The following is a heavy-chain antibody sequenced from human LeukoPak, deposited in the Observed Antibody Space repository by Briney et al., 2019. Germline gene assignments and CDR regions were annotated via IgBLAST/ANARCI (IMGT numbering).Heavy chain of an antibody. CDR2: IYASGTT. D-gene: IGHD3-9*01. Sequence: SETLSLTCTVSGGSINSNYWSWIRQPAGKGLEWIGRIYASGTTKYNPSLKSRVDMSVDTSKSQFSPKLSSVTAADTAVYFCAREMKGNNDFLTGHYHSYHHGMDVWGQGTMVIVSS. CDR1: GGSINSNY. CDR3: AREMKGNNDFLTGHYHSYHHGMDV. V-gene: IGHV4-4*07. J-gene: IGHJ6*02.